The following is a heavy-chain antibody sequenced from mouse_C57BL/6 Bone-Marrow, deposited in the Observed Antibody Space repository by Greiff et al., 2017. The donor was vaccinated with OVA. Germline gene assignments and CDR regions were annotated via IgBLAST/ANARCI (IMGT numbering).Heavy chain of an antibody. CDR1: GYSITSDY. D-gene: IGHD1-1*01. CDR2: ISYSGST. CDR3: ARSEDYYGSSYWYFDV. Sequence: EVKLVESGPGLAKPSQTLSLTCSVTGYSITSDYWNWIRKFPGNKLEYMGYISYSGSTYYNPSLKSRISITRDTSKNQYYLQLNSVTTEDTATYYCARSEDYYGSSYWYFDVWGTGTTVTVSS. V-gene: IGHV3-8*01. J-gene: IGHJ1*03.